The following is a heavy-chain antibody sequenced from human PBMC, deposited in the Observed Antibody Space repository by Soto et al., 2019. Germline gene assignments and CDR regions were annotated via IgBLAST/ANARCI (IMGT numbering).Heavy chain of an antibody. D-gene: IGHD6-19*01. CDR1: GFTFSSYG. Sequence: GGSLRLSCVASGFTFSSYGMHWVRQAPGKGLEWVAVIWYDGSNKYYADSVKGRFTISRDNSKNTLYLQMNSLRAEDTAVYYCARSKADSSGWYGLDYWGQGTLVTVSS. CDR2: IWYDGSNK. V-gene: IGHV3-33*01. J-gene: IGHJ4*02. CDR3: ARSKADSSGWYGLDY.